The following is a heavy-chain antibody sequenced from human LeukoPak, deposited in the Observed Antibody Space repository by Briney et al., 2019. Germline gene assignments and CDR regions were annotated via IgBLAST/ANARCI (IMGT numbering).Heavy chain of an antibody. D-gene: IGHD2-2*02. CDR3: ARADTSFFDY. CDR2: IYYSGST. CDR1: GGSISSSSYY. V-gene: IGHV4-39*07. Sequence: SETLSLTCTVSGGSISSSSYYWGLIRQPPGKGLELIGSIYYSGSTYYNPSLKSRVTISVDTSKNQFSLKLSSVTAADTAVYYCARADTSFFDYWGQGTLVTVSS. J-gene: IGHJ4*02.